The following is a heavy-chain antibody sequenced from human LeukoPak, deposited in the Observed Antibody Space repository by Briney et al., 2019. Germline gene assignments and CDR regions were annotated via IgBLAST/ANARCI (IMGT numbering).Heavy chain of an antibody. V-gene: IGHV1-8*01. CDR1: GYTFTSYD. CDR3: ARGVRITIFGVVTNYYYMDV. Sequence: ASVKVFCKASGYTFTSYDINWVRQATGQGLEWMGWMNPNSGNTGYAQKFQGRVTMTRNTSISTAYMELSSLRSEDTAVCYCARGVRITIFGVVTNYYYMDVWGKGTTVTVSS. D-gene: IGHD3-3*01. J-gene: IGHJ6*03. CDR2: MNPNSGNT.